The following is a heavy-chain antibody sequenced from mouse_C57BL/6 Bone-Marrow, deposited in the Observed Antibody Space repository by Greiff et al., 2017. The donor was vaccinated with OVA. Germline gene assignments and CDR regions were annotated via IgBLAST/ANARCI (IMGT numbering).Heavy chain of an antibody. J-gene: IGHJ4*01. V-gene: IGHV10-1*01. Sequence: EVMLVESGGGLVQPKGSLKLSCAASGFSFNTYAMNWVRQAPGKGLEWVARIRSKSNNYATYYADSVKDRFTISRDDSESMLYLQMNNLKTEDTAMYYCGSSYNYYAMDYWGQGTSVTVSS. D-gene: IGHD1-1*01. CDR3: GSSYNYYAMDY. CDR1: GFSFNTYA. CDR2: IRSKSNNYAT.